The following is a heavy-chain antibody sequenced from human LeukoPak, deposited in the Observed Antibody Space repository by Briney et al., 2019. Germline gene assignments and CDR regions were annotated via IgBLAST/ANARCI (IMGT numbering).Heavy chain of an antibody. J-gene: IGHJ4*02. CDR2: IYYSGST. D-gene: IGHD3-9*01. V-gene: IGHV4-39*06. CDR1: GGSISSSSYY. CDR3: ARGLVTTTTRFDY. Sequence: SETPSLTCTVSGGSISSSSYYWGWIRQPPGKGLEWIGSIYYSGSTYYNPSLKSRVTISVDTSKNQFPLKLSSVTAADTALYYCARGLVTTTTRFDYWGQGTLVTVSS.